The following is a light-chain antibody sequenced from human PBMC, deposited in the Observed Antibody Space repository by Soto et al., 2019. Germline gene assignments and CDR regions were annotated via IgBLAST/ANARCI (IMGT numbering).Light chain of an antibody. CDR1: QSVSSS. Sequence: EIMITQSPATLSVSLGERATLSCRARQSVSSSLAWFQQKPGQAPRLLIYGASTRATVIPDRFSGSGSGTDFTLTISRLEPEDFAVYYCQQYGSFGQGTRLEIK. CDR2: GAS. V-gene: IGKV3-20*01. J-gene: IGKJ5*01. CDR3: QQYGS.